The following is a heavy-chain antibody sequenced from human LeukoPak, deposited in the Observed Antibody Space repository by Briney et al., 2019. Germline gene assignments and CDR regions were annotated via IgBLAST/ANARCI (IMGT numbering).Heavy chain of an antibody. J-gene: IGHJ4*02. CDR3: AREGSSGWHYYFDY. V-gene: IGHV3-30*02. CDR2: IRYDGSNK. D-gene: IGHD6-19*01. Sequence: GGSLRLSCAASGFTFSSYGMHWVRQAPGKGLEWVAFIRYDGSNKYYADSVKGRFTISRDNSKNTLYLQMNSLRAEDTAVYYCAREGSSGWHYYFDYWGQGSLVTVSS. CDR1: GFTFSSYG.